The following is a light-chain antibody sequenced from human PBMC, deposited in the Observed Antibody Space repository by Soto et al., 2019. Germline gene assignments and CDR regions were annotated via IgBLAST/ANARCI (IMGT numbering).Light chain of an antibody. J-gene: IGKJ1*01. CDR3: YHNYKSWPTT. Sequence: DIQMTQSPATLSASAGDTVTISCRASQNIDMNLNWYQQKPGQAPRVLIYGASSLHSGVPSRFSGSGSGTDFTTTINSRQPEDFARFFCYHNYKSWPTTFGQGTKVDI. CDR1: QNIDMN. CDR2: GAS. V-gene: IGKV1-39*01.